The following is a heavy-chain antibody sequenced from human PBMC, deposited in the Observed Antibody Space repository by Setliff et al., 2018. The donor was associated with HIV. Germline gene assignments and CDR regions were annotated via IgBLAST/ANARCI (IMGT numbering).Heavy chain of an antibody. CDR1: GGFIKNSNYY. CDR3: NIYYYYYMDV. CDR2: IYYSGRT. J-gene: IGHJ6*03. V-gene: IGHV4-39*07. Sequence: TSETLSLTCTVYGGFIKNSNYYWGWIRQPPGKGLEWIASIYYSGRTYYNPSLKSRVTISVDTSKNQFSLKLSSVTAADTAVYYCNIYYYYYMDVWGKGTTVTVSS.